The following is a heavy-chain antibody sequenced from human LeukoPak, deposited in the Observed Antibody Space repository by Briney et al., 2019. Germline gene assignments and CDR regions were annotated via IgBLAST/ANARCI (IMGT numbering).Heavy chain of an antibody. V-gene: IGHV4-59*01. CDR3: ARDNWVDC. CDR2: IYYSGST. CDR1: GGSISSYY. J-gene: IGHJ5*01. Sequence: LETLSLTCTVSGGSISSYYWSWIRQPPGKGLEWIGYIYYSGSTNYNPSLKSRVTISVDTSKNQFSLKLSSVTAADTAVYYCARDNWVDCWGQGTLVTVSS.